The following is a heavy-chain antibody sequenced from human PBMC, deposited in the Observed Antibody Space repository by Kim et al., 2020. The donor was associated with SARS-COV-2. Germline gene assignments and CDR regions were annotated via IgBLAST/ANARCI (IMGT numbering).Heavy chain of an antibody. D-gene: IGHD3-22*01. Sequence: GGSLRLSCAASGFTFSSYWMHWVRQAPGKGLVWVSRINSDGSSTTYADSVKGRFTISRDNAKNTLYLQMNSLRAEDTAVYYCARVGADSSGHWYFDYWGQGTLVTVSS. CDR3: ARVGADSSGHWYFDY. CDR1: GFTFSSYW. V-gene: IGHV3-74*01. J-gene: IGHJ4*02. CDR2: INSDGSST.